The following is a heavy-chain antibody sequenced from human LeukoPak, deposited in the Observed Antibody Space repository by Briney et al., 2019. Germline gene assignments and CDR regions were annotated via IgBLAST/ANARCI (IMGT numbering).Heavy chain of an antibody. J-gene: IGHJ4*02. V-gene: IGHV3-30*02. Sequence: GGSLRLSCAASGFTFSSYGMHWVRQAPGKGLEWVAFIRYDGSNKYYADSVKGRFTISRDNSKNTLYLQMNSLRAEDTAVYYCAKYDSSSYTFDYWGQGTLVTVSS. CDR1: GFTFSSYG. CDR2: IRYDGSNK. CDR3: AKYDSSSYTFDY. D-gene: IGHD6-13*01.